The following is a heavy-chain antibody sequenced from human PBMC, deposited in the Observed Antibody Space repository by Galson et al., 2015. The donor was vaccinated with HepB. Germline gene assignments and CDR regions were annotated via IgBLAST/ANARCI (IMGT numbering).Heavy chain of an antibody. Sequence: SETLSLTCTVSGGSISSSSYYWGWIRQPPGKGLEWIGSIYYSGSTYYNPSLKSRVTISVDTSKNQFSLKLSSVTAADTAVYYCARHGSSIRGYSYGPGNYNWFDPWGQGTLVTVSS. CDR1: GGSISSSSYY. J-gene: IGHJ5*02. CDR2: IYYSGST. V-gene: IGHV4-39*01. D-gene: IGHD5-18*01. CDR3: ARHGSSIRGYSYGPGNYNWFDP.